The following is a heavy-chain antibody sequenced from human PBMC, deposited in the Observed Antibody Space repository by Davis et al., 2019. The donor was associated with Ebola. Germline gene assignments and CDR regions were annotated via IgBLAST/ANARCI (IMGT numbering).Heavy chain of an antibody. CDR1: GGSVSSGSYY. CDR3: ARGYHGDYYYYYGMDV. CDR2: IYYSGST. Sequence: PSETLSLTCTVSGGSVSSGSYYWSWIRQPPGKGLEWIGYIYYSGSTHYNPSLKSRVTITVDTSKNQFSLKLSSVTAADTAVYYCARGYHGDYYYYYGMDVWGQGTTVTVSS. V-gene: IGHV4-61*01. D-gene: IGHD4-17*01. J-gene: IGHJ6*02.